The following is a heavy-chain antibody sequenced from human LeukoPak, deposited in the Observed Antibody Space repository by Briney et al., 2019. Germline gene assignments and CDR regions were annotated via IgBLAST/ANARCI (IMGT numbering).Heavy chain of an antibody. J-gene: IGHJ4*02. CDR2: MNPYSGDR. D-gene: IGHD4-17*01. Sequence: ASVKVSCKTSGYTFTTYHINWVRQATGQGLEWLGWMNPYSGDRGYAQKFQGRLSITSDTSISTAYVELSSLKSDDTAVYFCARTTSLTASGYDCWGQGTLVTVSS. V-gene: IGHV1-8*03. CDR1: GYTFTTYH. CDR3: ARTTSLTASGYDC.